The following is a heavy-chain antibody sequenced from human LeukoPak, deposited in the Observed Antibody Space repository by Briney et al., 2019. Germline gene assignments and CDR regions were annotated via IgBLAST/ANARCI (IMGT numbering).Heavy chain of an antibody. V-gene: IGHV4-39*01. CDR2: IYYSGST. CDR3: AKVLRGPSNWFDP. J-gene: IGHJ5*02. D-gene: IGHD3-10*01. CDR1: GDSISSGSYY. Sequence: SETLSLTCTDSGDSISSGSYYWGWIRQPPGKGLEWIGSIYYSGSTFYNPSLKSRVTISVDTSKNQFSLKLSSVTAADTAVYYCAKVLRGPSNWFDPWGQGTLVTVSS.